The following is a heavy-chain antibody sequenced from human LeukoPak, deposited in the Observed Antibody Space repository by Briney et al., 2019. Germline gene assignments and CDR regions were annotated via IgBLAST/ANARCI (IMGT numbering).Heavy chain of an antibody. Sequence: SETLSLTCAVYGGSFSGYYWSWIRQPPGKGLEWIGEINHSGRTNYDPSLKSRVTISVDTSKNQFSLKLSSVTAADTAVYYCARAGDNSGYCDYWGQGILVTVSS. CDR1: GGSFSGYY. CDR3: ARAGDNSGYCDY. J-gene: IGHJ4*02. CDR2: INHSGRT. V-gene: IGHV4-34*01. D-gene: IGHD3-22*01.